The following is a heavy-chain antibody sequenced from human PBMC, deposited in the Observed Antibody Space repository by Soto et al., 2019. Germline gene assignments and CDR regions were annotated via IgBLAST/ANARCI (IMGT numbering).Heavy chain of an antibody. Sequence: GGSLRFSCAASGFTFSSYAMDWVRQAPGKGLEWVAVISYDGSNKYYADSVKGRFTISRDNSKNTLYLQMNSLRAEDTAVYYCASMNLFGYWGQGTLVTVSS. J-gene: IGHJ4*02. CDR3: ASMNLFGY. V-gene: IGHV3-30-3*01. CDR2: ISYDGSNK. CDR1: GFTFSSYA.